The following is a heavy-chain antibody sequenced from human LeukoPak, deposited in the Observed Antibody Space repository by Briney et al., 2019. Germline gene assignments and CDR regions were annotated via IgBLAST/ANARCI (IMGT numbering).Heavy chain of an antibody. D-gene: IGHD3-22*01. J-gene: IGHJ4*02. CDR3: ARLELGADSSGYYYPQYYFDY. V-gene: IGHV4-39*01. Sequence: SQTLSLTCTVSGGSISSGSHYWGWIRQPPGKGLEWIGSIYYSGSTYYNPSLKSRVTISVDTSKNQFSLKLSSVTAADTAVYYCARLELGADSSGYYYPQYYFDYWGQGTLVTVSS. CDR1: GGSISSGSHY. CDR2: IYYSGST.